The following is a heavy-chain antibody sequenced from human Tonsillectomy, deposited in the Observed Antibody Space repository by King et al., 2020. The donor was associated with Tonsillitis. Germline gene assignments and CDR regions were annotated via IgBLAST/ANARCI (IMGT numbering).Heavy chain of an antibody. CDR2: ISSDGSNE. J-gene: IGHJ4*02. CDR3: ARDRKYYFDY. D-gene: IGHD6-6*01. V-gene: IGHV3-30*15. CDR1: GFSFRSYA. Sequence: VQLVESGGGVVQPGRSLRLSCAASGFSFRSYAMHWVRQAPGKGLEWVAFISSDGSNEYYADSVKGRFTISRDNSKNTLYLQMSSLGAEETAVYYCARDRKYYFDYWGQGTLVTVSS.